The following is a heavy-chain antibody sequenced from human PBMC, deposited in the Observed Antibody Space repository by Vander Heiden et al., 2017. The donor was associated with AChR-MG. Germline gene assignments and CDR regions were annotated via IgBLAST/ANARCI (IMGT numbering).Heavy chain of an antibody. V-gene: IGHV4-61*01. CDR1: GGSVSSGSYY. CDR3: AGRLQGYSYGTGLFDY. J-gene: IGHJ4*02. CDR2: IYYSGST. D-gene: IGHD5-18*01. Sequence: QVQLQESGPGLVKPSETLSLTCTVSGGSVSSGSYYWSWIRQPPGKGLEWIGYIYYSGSTNYNPSLKSRVTISVDTSKNQFSLKLSSVTAADTAVYYCAGRLQGYSYGTGLFDYWGQGTLVTVSS.